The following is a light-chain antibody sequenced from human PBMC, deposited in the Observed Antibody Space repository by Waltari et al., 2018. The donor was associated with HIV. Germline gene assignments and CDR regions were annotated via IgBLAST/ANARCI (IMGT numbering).Light chain of an antibody. J-gene: IGKJ5*01. CDR2: GAS. Sequence: EYMGTLSCRASQIISTYLAWYQQKPGRAPRLLIDGASNRATGIPARFSGSGSGTDFTLTINSLEPEDFAVYYCQQRGNWPLTFGQGTRLEIK. CDR3: QQRGNWPLT. CDR1: QIISTY. V-gene: IGKV3-11*01.